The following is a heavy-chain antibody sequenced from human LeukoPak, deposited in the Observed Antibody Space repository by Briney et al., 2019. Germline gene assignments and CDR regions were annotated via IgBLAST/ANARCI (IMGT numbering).Heavy chain of an antibody. D-gene: IGHD3-10*01. J-gene: IGHJ4*02. CDR1: GGSISSGGYS. V-gene: IGHV4-30-2*01. CDR2: IYHSGST. CDR3: ARATNYGSGSYYIDY. Sequence: SETLSLTRAVSGGSISSGGYSWSWIRQPPGTGLEWIGYIYHSGSTYYNPSLKSRVTISVDRSKNQFSLKLSSVTAADTAVYYCARATNYGSGSYYIDYCGQGTLVTVSS.